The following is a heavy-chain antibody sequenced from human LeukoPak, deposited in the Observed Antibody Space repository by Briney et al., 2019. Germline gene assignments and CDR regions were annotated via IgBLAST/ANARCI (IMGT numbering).Heavy chain of an antibody. J-gene: IGHJ4*02. CDR3: ARVGWGLFDY. D-gene: IGHD7-27*01. CDR1: GFTFSSYE. V-gene: IGHV3-48*03. Sequence: GGSLRLSCAASGFTFSSYEMNWVRQAPGKGLEWVSYISSSGSTIYYADSVKGRFTISRDNAKNSLYLQMNSLKAEDTAVYYCARVGWGLFDYWGQGTLVTVSS. CDR2: ISSSGSTI.